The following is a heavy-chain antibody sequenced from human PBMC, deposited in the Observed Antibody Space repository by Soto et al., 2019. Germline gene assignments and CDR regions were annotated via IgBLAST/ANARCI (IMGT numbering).Heavy chain of an antibody. Sequence: QVQVVQSGAEVKKPESSVKVSCKPSGGTFNTYTVNWVRLAPGQGLEWMGRFIPILDMANYAQKFQDSVTITADRSTFTAYMELNSLASDDTAVYYCAITYCRDNSCPRDFDFWGQGTLVTVSS. V-gene: IGHV1-69*02. CDR3: AITYCRDNSCPRDFDF. J-gene: IGHJ4*02. CDR1: GGTFNTYT. D-gene: IGHD2-21*01. CDR2: FIPILDMA.